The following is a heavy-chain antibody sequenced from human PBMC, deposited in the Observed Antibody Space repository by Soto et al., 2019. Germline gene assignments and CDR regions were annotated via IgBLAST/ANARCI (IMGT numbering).Heavy chain of an antibody. CDR3: ARASCSGGSCSRDAFDI. CDR2: INAGNGNT. V-gene: IGHV1-3*01. D-gene: IGHD2-15*01. Sequence: ASVKVSCKASGYTFTSYAMHWVRQAPGQRLEWMGWINAGNGNTKYSQKFQGRVTITRDTSASTAYMELSSLRSEDTAVYYCARASCSGGSCSRDAFDIWGKGKMVTV. CDR1: GYTFTSYA. J-gene: IGHJ3*02.